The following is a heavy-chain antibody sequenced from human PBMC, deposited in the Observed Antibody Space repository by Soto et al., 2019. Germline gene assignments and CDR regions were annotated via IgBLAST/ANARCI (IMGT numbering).Heavy chain of an antibody. V-gene: IGHV3-33*01. J-gene: IGHJ5*02. CDR2: IWYDGSNK. D-gene: IGHD1-26*01. Sequence: GGSLRLSCAASGFTFSSYGMHWVRQAPGKGLEWVAVIWYDGSNKYYADSVKGRFTISRDNSKNTLYLQMNSLRAEDTAVYYCARDREGLTLNWFDPWGQGTLVTVSS. CDR1: GFTFSSYG. CDR3: ARDREGLTLNWFDP.